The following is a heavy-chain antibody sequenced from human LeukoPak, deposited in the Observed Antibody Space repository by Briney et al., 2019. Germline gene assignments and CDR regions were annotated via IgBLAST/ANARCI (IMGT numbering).Heavy chain of an antibody. Sequence: GGSLRLSCAASGFTFSSYAMSWVRQAPGKGLEWVSAISGSGGSTYYADSVKGRFTISRDNSKNTLYLQMNSLRAEGTAVYYCAKAGAGATNYYDSSGYYGQDYFDYWGQGTWSPSPQ. J-gene: IGHJ4*02. D-gene: IGHD3-22*01. CDR1: GFTFSSYA. CDR3: AKAGAGATNYYDSSGYYGQDYFDY. CDR2: ISGSGGST. V-gene: IGHV3-23*01.